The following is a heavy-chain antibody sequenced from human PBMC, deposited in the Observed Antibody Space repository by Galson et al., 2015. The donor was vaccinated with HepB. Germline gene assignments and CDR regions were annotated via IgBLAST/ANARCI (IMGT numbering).Heavy chain of an antibody. CDR3: ARDLGVWYYGSGSSDY. CDR2: IKQDGNEK. Sequence: SLRLSCAASGFTFSNYWMSWVRQAPGEGLEWVANIKQDGNEKYYVDSVKGRFTISRDNAKNSLYLQMNSLRAEDTAIYYCARDLGVWYYGSGSSDYWGQGTLVTVSS. V-gene: IGHV3-7*03. J-gene: IGHJ4*02. CDR1: GFTFSNYW. D-gene: IGHD3-10*01.